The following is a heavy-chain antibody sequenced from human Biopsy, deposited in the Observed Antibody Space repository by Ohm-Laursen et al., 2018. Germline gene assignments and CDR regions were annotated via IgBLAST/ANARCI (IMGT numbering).Heavy chain of an antibody. V-gene: IGHV4-59*01. CDR1: GDSISSYY. CDR3: ARDRGYYSDRTVPGYFDL. Sequence: SDTLSLTCTVSGDSISSYYWSWIRQPPGKGLEWIGYVYYTGSTDCNPSLQSRVTISVDTSKNHFSLRLRPMTPADTAIYYCARDRGYYSDRTVPGYFDLWGRGTLVTVSS. D-gene: IGHD3-22*01. J-gene: IGHJ2*01. CDR2: VYYTGST.